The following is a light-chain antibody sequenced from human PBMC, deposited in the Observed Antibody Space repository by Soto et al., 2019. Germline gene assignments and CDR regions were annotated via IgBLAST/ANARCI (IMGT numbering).Light chain of an antibody. J-gene: IGKJ2*01. V-gene: IGKV3-20*01. Sequence: EIVLTQSPGTLSLSPGESTTLSCRASRSFSSSYLAWYQQKPGQAPRLLIYAASSRATCIPDRFRGSGSATFFTLTISRLEPEDSAVYFCHPYGPSPPHTFGQVTKVEIK. CDR2: AAS. CDR3: HPYGPSPPHT. CDR1: RSFSSSY.